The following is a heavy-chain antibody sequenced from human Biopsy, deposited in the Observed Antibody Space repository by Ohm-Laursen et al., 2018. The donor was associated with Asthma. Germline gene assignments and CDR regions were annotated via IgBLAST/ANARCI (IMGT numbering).Heavy chain of an antibody. V-gene: IGHV3-23*01. CDR1: GFTFSESW. Sequence: GSLRLSCAASGFTFSESWMTWVRQAPGKGLEWVSAISGSGGSTYYADSVKGRFTISRDNSKNTLYLQMNSLRAEDTAVYYCATFPYGDYLPLDYWGQGTLVTVSS. D-gene: IGHD4-17*01. J-gene: IGHJ4*02. CDR2: ISGSGGST. CDR3: ATFPYGDYLPLDY.